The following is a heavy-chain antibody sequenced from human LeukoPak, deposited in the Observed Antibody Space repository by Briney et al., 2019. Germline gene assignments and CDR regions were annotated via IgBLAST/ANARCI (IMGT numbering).Heavy chain of an antibody. CDR1: GGSFSGYY. V-gene: IGHV4-34*01. D-gene: IGHD2-8*01. CDR2: INHSGSI. CDR3: ARGGVMVAGTPYYYYGMDV. Sequence: SETLSLTCAVYGGSFSGYYWSWIRQPPGKGLEWIGEINHSGSINYNPSLKSRATISVDTSKNQFSLKLSSVTAADTAVYYCARGGVMVAGTPYYYYGMDVWGQGTTVTVSS. J-gene: IGHJ6*02.